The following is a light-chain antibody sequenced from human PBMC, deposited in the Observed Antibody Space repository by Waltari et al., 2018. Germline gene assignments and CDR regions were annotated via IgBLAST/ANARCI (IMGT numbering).Light chain of an antibody. CDR1: SSDVGSYNL. CDR2: EGT. J-gene: IGLJ3*02. CDR3: CSYVRDITWV. V-gene: IGLV2-23*01. Sequence: QSALTQPASVSGSPGQSITISCTGTSSDVGSYNLVSWYQHHPGTAPKLMIYEGTQRPSGVSDRFSGSKAGDTASLTISGLQAEDEADYYCCSYVRDITWVFGGGTKLTVL.